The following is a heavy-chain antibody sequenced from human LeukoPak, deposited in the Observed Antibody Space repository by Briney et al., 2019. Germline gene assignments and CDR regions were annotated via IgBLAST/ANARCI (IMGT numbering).Heavy chain of an antibody. CDR2: IYYSGST. D-gene: IGHD4-17*01. CDR1: GGSITSYY. J-gene: IGHJ6*02. CDR3: ARGSRANGDYYYYYGMDV. V-gene: IGHV4-59*01. Sequence: PSETLSLTCTVSGGSITSYYWSWIRQPPGKRLEWIGYIYYSGSTNYNPSLKSRVTISVDTSKNQFSLKPSSVTAADTAVYYCARGSRANGDYYYYYGMDVWGQGTTVTVSS.